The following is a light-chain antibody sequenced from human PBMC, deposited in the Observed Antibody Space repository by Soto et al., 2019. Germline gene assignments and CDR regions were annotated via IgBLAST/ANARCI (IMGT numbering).Light chain of an antibody. J-gene: IGKJ2*01. CDR3: QQSYSVPHT. CDR1: QNIFSY. V-gene: IGKV1-39*01. Sequence: DIQMTQSPSSLSASVGDRVTITCRASQNIFSYLSWYQHKPGKAPKLLIYAASSLQSGVPSRFSGSGSATDFALTISSLQPEDFATFYCQQSYSVPHTFGQGTKVEI. CDR2: AAS.